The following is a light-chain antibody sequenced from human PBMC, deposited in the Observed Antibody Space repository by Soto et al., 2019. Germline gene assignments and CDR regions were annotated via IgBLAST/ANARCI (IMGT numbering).Light chain of an antibody. J-gene: IGKJ1*01. CDR3: QQYDNWPPWT. Sequence: DTVMTQSPATLSVSPGETATLSCRASESVGSHLAWYQQKAGQAPRLLIYGVSTRATGIPARFRGSGSETAFTLTISSLQSDDSAIYYCQQYDNWPPWTFGQGTKVEI. CDR2: GVS. V-gene: IGKV3-15*01. CDR1: ESVGSH.